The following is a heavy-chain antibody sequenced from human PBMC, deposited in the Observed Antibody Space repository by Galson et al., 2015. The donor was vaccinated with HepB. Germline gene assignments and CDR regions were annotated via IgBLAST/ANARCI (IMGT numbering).Heavy chain of an antibody. CDR3: ARERAGTEPYFDY. CDR2: IIPIFGTA. Sequence: CKASGGTFSSYAISWVRQAPGQGLEWMGGIIPIFGTANYAQKFQGRVTITADKSTSTAYMELSSLRSEDTAVYYCARERAGTEPYFDYWGQGTLVTVSS. V-gene: IGHV1-69*06. CDR1: GGTFSSYA. J-gene: IGHJ4*02. D-gene: IGHD6-19*01.